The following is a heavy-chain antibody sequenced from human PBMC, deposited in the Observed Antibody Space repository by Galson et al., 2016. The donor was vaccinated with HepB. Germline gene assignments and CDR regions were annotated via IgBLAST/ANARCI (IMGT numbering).Heavy chain of an antibody. D-gene: IGHD3-16*01. CDR2: INPSGGGT. Sequence: SVKVSCKASGHTFTYFYIHWVRQAPGQGLEWMGIINPSGGGTTYAQKFQGRVSLTSDTSTSTVYMELTSLTSEDTAAYYCASWGGIMVATFYYYYGLDVWGQGTTVTVSS. J-gene: IGHJ6*02. CDR3: ASWGGIMVATFYYYYGLDV. V-gene: IGHV1-46*01. CDR1: GHTFTYFY.